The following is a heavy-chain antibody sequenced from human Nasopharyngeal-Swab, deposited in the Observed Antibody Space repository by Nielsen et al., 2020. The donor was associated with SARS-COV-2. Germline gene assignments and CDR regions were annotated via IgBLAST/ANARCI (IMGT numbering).Heavy chain of an antibody. CDR3: AKEPVACSGGSCYGDWYFGL. CDR2: ISYDGSNE. V-gene: IGHV3-30*18. Sequence: GESLKISCAASGFTLSNYGMYWVRQAPGKGLEWVALISYDGSNEYYPDSVKGRFTISSDNSKNMLYLQMNSLKVEDTAVYYCAKEPVACSGGSCYGDWYFGLWGPGTLVTVSS. J-gene: IGHJ2*01. D-gene: IGHD2-15*01. CDR1: GFTLSNYG.